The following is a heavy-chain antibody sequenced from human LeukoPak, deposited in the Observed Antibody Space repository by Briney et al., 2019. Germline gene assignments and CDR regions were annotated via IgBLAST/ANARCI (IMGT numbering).Heavy chain of an antibody. J-gene: IGHJ4*02. CDR2: INPNSGGT. CDR3: ARGDYQWELLVSDY. Sequence: ASVKVSCKASGYTFTGYYMHWVRQPPGQGLEWMGWINPNSGGTNYEQKFQGRVTMTRDTSISTAYMELSRLRSDETAVYYCARGDYQWELLVSDYWGQGTLVTVSS. V-gene: IGHV1-2*02. CDR1: GYTFTGYY. D-gene: IGHD1-26*01.